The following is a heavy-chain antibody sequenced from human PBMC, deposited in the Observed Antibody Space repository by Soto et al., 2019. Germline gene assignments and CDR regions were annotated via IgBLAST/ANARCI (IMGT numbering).Heavy chain of an antibody. CDR2: ISYDGSNK. V-gene: IGHV3-30*03. J-gene: IGHJ6*02. CDR1: GFTFSSYG. CDR3: AQSYYYGSGTTALKTGMDV. Sequence: PVGSLRLSCAASGFTFSSYGMHWVRQAPGKGLEWVAVISYDGSNKYYADSVKGRFTISRDNSKNTLYLQMNSLRAEDTAVYYCAQSYYYGSGTTALKTGMDVWGQGTTVTVSS. D-gene: IGHD3-10*01.